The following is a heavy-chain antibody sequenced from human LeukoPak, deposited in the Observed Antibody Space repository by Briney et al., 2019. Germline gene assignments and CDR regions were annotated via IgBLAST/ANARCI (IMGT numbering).Heavy chain of an antibody. V-gene: IGHV3-23*01. D-gene: IGHD5-12*01. CDR2: ISGSGDSS. J-gene: IGHJ5*02. CDR1: GFTVSSYA. Sequence: GGSLRLSCAASGFTVSSYAMTWVRQAQGEGLEWVSTISGSGDSSLYAESVKGWFTISRDNSKNTLYLQMNSLRGEDTAVYYCAKGQVSSATQVRFDPWGQGTLVTVSS. CDR3: AKGQVSSATQVRFDP.